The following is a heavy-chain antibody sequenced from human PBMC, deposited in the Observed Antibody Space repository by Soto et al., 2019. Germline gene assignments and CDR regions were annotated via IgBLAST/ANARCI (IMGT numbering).Heavy chain of an antibody. J-gene: IGHJ4*02. CDR2: IYYTGST. CDR1: GGSITAYY. CDR3: ARAGDFPDSFYYFDY. Sequence: PSETLSLTCTVSGGSITAYYWSWIRQPPGEGLEWIGNIYYTGSTNYNPSLKSRVTISIDTSRNQFSLDLNSVTAADTAVYYCARAGDFPDSFYYFDYWGQGTLVTAPQ. V-gene: IGHV4-59*01. D-gene: IGHD7-27*01.